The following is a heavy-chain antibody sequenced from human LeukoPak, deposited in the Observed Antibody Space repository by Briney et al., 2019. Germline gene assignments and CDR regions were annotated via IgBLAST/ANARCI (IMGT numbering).Heavy chain of an antibody. J-gene: IGHJ4*02. CDR1: GFTFSSYW. V-gene: IGHV3-74*01. CDR3: ASGDYLYY. Sequence: PGGSLRLSCAASGFTFSSYWMHWVRQAPGKGLVWVSRISSDGSSTNYADSVKGRFTISRDNAKNTLYLQMNSLRAEDTAVYYCASGDYLYYWGQGTLVTVSS. D-gene: IGHD2-15*01. CDR2: ISSDGSST.